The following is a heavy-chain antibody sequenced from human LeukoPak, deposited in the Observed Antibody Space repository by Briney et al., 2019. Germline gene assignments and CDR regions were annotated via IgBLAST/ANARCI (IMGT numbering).Heavy chain of an antibody. CDR1: GYTFTSYY. Sequence: ASVKVSCKASGYTFTSYYMHWVRQAPGQGLEWMGIINPSGGSTSYAQKFQDRITMTGDTSTSTVYMELKSLKSEDTAVYFCARVGATGATADNWGQGTLVTVSS. V-gene: IGHV1-46*01. D-gene: IGHD2-21*02. CDR2: INPSGGST. CDR3: ARVGATGATADN. J-gene: IGHJ4*02.